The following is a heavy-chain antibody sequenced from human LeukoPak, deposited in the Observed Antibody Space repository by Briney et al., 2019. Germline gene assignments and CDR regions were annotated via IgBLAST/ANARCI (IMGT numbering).Heavy chain of an antibody. J-gene: IGHJ4*02. CDR2: ISVYNGHT. V-gene: IGHV1-18*01. CDR1: VYSFTTHG. Sequence: GASVTVSFKSSVYSFTTHGISWVRQAPGQGLEWMGWISVYNGHTNYAQKLQGRVTMTTDTSTSTAYMELRSLTSDDTAVYYCARNGSGSYGYWGQGTLVIVSS. CDR3: ARNGSGSYGY. D-gene: IGHD3-10*01.